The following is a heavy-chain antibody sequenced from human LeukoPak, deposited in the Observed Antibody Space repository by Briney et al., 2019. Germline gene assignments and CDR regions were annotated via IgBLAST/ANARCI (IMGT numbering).Heavy chain of an antibody. Sequence: GGSLRLSCEASGFTFSSYAMHWARKAPGKGREWVAIVSYDGTNEYYADTVKGRFTISRDNSKNTLYLQMNSLRAEDTAVHYCARGGGSYSYYFDYWGQGTLVTVSS. CDR3: ARGGGSYSYYFDY. D-gene: IGHD1-26*01. V-gene: IGHV3-30-3*01. J-gene: IGHJ4*02. CDR2: VSYDGTNE. CDR1: GFTFSSYA.